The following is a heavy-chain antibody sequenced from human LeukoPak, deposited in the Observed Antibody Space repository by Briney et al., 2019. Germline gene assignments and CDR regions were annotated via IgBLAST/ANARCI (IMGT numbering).Heavy chain of an antibody. V-gene: IGHV1-69*13. Sequence: GASVKVSCKASGGTFSSYAISWMRQAPGQGLEWMGGIIPIFGTANYAQKFQGRVTITADESTSTAYMELSSLRSEDTAVYYCARGDYGDYVIDYWGQGTLVTVSS. CDR2: IIPIFGTA. CDR3: ARGDYGDYVIDY. D-gene: IGHD4-17*01. CDR1: GGTFSSYA. J-gene: IGHJ4*02.